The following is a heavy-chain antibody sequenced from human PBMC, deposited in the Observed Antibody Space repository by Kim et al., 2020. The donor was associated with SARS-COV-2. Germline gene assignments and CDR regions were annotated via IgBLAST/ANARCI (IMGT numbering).Heavy chain of an antibody. D-gene: IGHD2-2*01. CDR2: IIPILGIA. CDR1: GGTFSSYA. Sequence: SVKVSCKASGGTFSSYAISWVRQAPGQGLEWMGRIIPILGIANYAQKFQGRVTITADKSTSTAYMELSSLRSEDTAVYYCAREVGYCSSTSCYSDYWGQGTLVTVSS. CDR3: AREVGYCSSTSCYSDY. V-gene: IGHV1-69*04. J-gene: IGHJ4*02.